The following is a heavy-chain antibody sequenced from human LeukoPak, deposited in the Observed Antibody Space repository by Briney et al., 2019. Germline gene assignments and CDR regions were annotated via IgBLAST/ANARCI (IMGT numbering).Heavy chain of an antibody. CDR2: ISNGSGNR. Sequence: PGGSLRLSCVASEFTFSSYSMIWVRQAPGKGLEWISYISNGSGNRYYADSVKGRFTISRDNAKNLLYLQMNSLRAEDTAVYYCTRDYGLRNPYFDYWGHGTLVTVSS. D-gene: IGHD3-10*01. J-gene: IGHJ4*01. V-gene: IGHV3-48*01. CDR3: TRDYGLRNPYFDY. CDR1: EFTFSSYS.